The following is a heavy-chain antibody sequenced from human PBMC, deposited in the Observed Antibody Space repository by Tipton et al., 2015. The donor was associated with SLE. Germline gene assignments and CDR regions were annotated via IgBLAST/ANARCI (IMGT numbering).Heavy chain of an antibody. CDR2: ISAYNGNT. CDR1: GYTFTSYG. Sequence: QLVQSGAEVKKPGASVKVSCKASGYTFTSYGISWVRQAPGQGLEWMRWISAYNGNTNYAQKLQGRVTMTTDTSTSTAYMELRSLRSEDTAVYYCARDRAAGTGNYYYGMDVWGQGTTVTVSS. CDR3: ARDRAAGTGNYYYGMDV. V-gene: IGHV1-18*01. D-gene: IGHD6-13*01. J-gene: IGHJ6*02.